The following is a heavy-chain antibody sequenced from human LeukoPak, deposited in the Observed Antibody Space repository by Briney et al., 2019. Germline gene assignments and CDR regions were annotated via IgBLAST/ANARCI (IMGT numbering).Heavy chain of an antibody. Sequence: PGGSLRLSCAASGFTFSTYAMHWVRQAPGKGLEWVAVISYDGSSKYYADSVKGRFTISRDNAKNSLYLQMNSLRAEDTAVYYCARDLLLNYGGNYDAFDIWGQGTMVTVSS. CDR1: GFTFSTYA. J-gene: IGHJ3*02. CDR3: ARDLLLNYGGNYDAFDI. V-gene: IGHV3-30*04. D-gene: IGHD4-23*01. CDR2: ISYDGSSK.